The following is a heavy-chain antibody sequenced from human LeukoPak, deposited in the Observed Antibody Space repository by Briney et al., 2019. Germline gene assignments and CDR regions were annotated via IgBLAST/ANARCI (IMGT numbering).Heavy chain of an antibody. CDR1: GGSIGSSSYY. D-gene: IGHD5-18*01. J-gene: IGHJ4*02. CDR3: ATFNVDTAMVINY. Sequence: SETLSLTCTVSGGSIGSSSYYWGWIRQPPGKGLEWIGSIYYSGSTYYNPSLKSRVTISVDTSKNQFSLKLSSVTAADTAVYYCATFNVDTAMVINYWGQGTLVTVSS. CDR2: IYYSGST. V-gene: IGHV4-39*01.